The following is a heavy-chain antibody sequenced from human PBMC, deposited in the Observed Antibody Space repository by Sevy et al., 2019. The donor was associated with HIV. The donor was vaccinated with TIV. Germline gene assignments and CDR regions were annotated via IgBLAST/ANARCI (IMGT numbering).Heavy chain of an antibody. V-gene: IGHV3-9*01. CDR1: GFTFDDYA. CDR2: SSWNSGSI. Sequence: GGSLRLSCVASGFTFDDYAMHWVRQPPGKGPEWVSGSSWNSGSIGYAESVKGRFTISRDNAKNSLYLQMNSLRVEDTALYYCAKGIGYSNGWYSWFDSWGQGTLVTVSS. J-gene: IGHJ5*01. D-gene: IGHD6-19*01. CDR3: AKGIGYSNGWYSWFDS.